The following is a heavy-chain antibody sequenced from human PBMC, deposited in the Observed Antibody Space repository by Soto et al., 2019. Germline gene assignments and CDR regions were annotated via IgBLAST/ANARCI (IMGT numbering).Heavy chain of an antibody. V-gene: IGHV1-3*01. Sequence: VQLVQSVAEIRKTGASVMLSCKASGITYNTYAIHWVRQAPGQGLEWMGWINVGNGDTRYSQIFEGRVTVASDTSANTVYMDLGGLKSADTSVYYCARAISVYVTWGQGTLLTVSS. CDR3: ARAISVYVT. D-gene: IGHD5-12*01. CDR2: INVGNGDT. J-gene: IGHJ4*02. CDR1: GITYNTYA.